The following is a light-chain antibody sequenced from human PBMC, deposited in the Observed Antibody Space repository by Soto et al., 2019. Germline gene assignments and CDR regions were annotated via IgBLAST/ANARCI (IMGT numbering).Light chain of an antibody. CDR3: QQYNSFLYT. J-gene: IGKJ2*01. Sequence: GDRVTITCRASESISSWLAWYQHKPGKAPKLLIYKASSLESGVPSRFSGSGSGTEFTLTINSLQPDDFATYYCQQYNSFLYTFGQGTKLEIK. CDR1: ESISSW. CDR2: KAS. V-gene: IGKV1-5*03.